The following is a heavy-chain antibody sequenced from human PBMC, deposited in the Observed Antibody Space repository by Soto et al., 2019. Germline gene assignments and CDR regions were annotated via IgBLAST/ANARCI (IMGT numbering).Heavy chain of an antibody. CDR1: GYTFTSYA. CDR3: ATTGNSDFWSGFAS. Sequence: GASVKVSCKASGYTFTSYAMHWVRQAPGQRLEWMGWINAGNGNTKYSQKFQGRVTITRDTSASTAYMELSSLRSEDTAVYHCATTGNSDFWSGFASWGEGTLVHVPS. J-gene: IGHJ4*02. CDR2: INAGNGNT. D-gene: IGHD3-3*01. V-gene: IGHV1-3*01.